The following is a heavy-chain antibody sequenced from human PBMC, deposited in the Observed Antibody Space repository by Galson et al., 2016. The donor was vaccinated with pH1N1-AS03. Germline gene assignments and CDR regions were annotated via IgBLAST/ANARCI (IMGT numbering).Heavy chain of an antibody. CDR1: GFTFRIHD. J-gene: IGHJ6*02. CDR2: ISDSGGAR. Sequence: LRLSCAAFGFTFRIHDMNWVRQAPGKGLERVAYISDSGGARYHADSVKGRFTISRDNDRKSLYLQMNSLRVEDTAIYYCARDLKWGFGGGLTYGMDVWGQGTTVTVSS. CDR3: ARDLKWGFGGGLTYGMDV. V-gene: IGHV3-48*03. D-gene: IGHD5-12*01.